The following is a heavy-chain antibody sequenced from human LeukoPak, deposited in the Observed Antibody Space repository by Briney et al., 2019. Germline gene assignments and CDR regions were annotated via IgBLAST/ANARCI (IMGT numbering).Heavy chain of an antibody. J-gene: IGHJ4*02. V-gene: IGHV1-69*06. CDR2: LIPIFGTA. CDR3: ARGGDWGYYDILTGYGIADY. D-gene: IGHD3-9*01. CDR1: GGTFRSYA. Sequence: SVKVSCKASGGTFRSYAISWVRQAPGQGLEWMGGLIPIFGTANYAQKFQGRVTITADKSTSTAYMELSRLRSDDTAVYYCARGGDWGYYDILTGYGIADYWGQGTLVTVSS.